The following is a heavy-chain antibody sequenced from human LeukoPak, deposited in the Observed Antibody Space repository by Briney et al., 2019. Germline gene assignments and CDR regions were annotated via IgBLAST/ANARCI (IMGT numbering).Heavy chain of an antibody. CDR1: GYTFTGYY. J-gene: IGHJ6*03. D-gene: IGHD2-2*01. Sequence: ASVKVSCKASGYTFTGYYMHWVRQAPGQGLEWMGWINPNSGGTNYAQKFQGRVTMTRDTSISTAYMELSRLRSDDTAVYYCARDGGSVVVPWRYYYYMDVWGKGTTVTVSS. V-gene: IGHV1-2*02. CDR3: ARDGGSVVVPWRYYYYMDV. CDR2: INPNSGGT.